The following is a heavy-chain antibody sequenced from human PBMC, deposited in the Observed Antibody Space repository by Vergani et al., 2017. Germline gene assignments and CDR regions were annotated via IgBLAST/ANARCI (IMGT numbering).Heavy chain of an antibody. CDR3: AKVGRSEVVGTFGAFDI. D-gene: IGHD6-19*01. V-gene: IGHV3-21*04. CDR1: GFTFSHYS. J-gene: IGHJ3*02. CDR2: LSASDRRT. Sequence: EVQMVESGGGLVKPGGSLRLSCVASGFTFSHYSMNWVRQAPGKGLEWVSTLSASDRRTHYADSVKGRFTISRDNSKNTLFLHMNSLRPEDTAVYYCAKVGRSEVVGTFGAFDIWGQGTMVTVSS.